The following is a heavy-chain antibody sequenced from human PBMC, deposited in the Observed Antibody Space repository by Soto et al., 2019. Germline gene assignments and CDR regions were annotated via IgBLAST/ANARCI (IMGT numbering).Heavy chain of an antibody. CDR3: ARGLYYYGSGSLYGMDV. J-gene: IGHJ6*02. D-gene: IGHD3-10*01. CDR1: GFTFSSYD. Sequence: GGSLRLSCAASGFTFSSYDMHWVRQATGKGLEWVSAIGTAGDTYYPGSVKGRFTISRENAKNSLYLQMNSLRAEDTAVYYCARGLYYYGSGSLYGMDVWGQGTTVTVS. CDR2: IGTAGDT. V-gene: IGHV3-13*01.